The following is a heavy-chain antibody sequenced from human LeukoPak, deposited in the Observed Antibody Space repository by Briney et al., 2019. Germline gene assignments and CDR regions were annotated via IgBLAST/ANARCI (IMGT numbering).Heavy chain of an antibody. CDR3: ARGTDYYGLDV. Sequence: ASVKVSCKASGYTFTDYYIHWVRQAPGQGLELMGIITPSGGSTSYAQKFQGRVSMTRDSSTTTVYMELSSLRSEDKAVYYCARGTDYYGLDVWGQGTTVTVSS. J-gene: IGHJ6*02. V-gene: IGHV1-46*01. CDR2: ITPSGGST. CDR1: GYTFTDYY.